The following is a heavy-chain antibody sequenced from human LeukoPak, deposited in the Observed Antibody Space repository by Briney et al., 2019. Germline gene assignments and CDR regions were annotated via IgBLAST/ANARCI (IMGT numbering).Heavy chain of an antibody. CDR1: GFTFSSYG. Sequence: GGSLRLSCAASGFTFSSYGMHWVRQAPGKGLEWVAFIRYDGSNKYYADSVKGRFTISRDNSKNTLYLHMNSLRPEDTAVYYCAKQGANGGANFDYWGQGTLVTVSS. CDR3: AKQGANGGANFDY. V-gene: IGHV3-30*02. D-gene: IGHD2-21*01. J-gene: IGHJ4*02. CDR2: IRYDGSNK.